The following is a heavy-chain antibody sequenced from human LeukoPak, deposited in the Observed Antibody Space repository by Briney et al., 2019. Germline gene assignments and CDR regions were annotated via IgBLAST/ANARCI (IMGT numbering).Heavy chain of an antibody. J-gene: IGHJ5*02. CDR2: IYYSGST. CDR1: GGSISSSNW. D-gene: IGHD4-11*01. V-gene: IGHV4-4*02. CDR3: ARAYYSNYVLWFDP. Sequence: PSGTLSLTCAVSGGSISSSNWWSWVRQPPGKGLEWIGYIYYSGSTNYNPSLKSRVTISVDTSKNQFSLKLSSATAADTAVYYCARAYYSNYVLWFDPWGQGTLVTVSS.